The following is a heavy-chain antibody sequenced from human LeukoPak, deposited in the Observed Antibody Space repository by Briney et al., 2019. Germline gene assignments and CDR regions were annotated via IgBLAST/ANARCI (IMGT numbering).Heavy chain of an antibody. D-gene: IGHD1-26*01. CDR3: AEDTRTFDY. CDR2: INQDGSQK. CDR1: GFTFSSYS. Sequence: PGGSLRLSCAASGFTFSSYSMNWVRQAPGKGLEWVANINQDGSQKYYVDSVKGRFTVSRDNAKNSLFLQMNILRAEDTAVYYCAEDTRTFDYWGQGTLVTVSS. J-gene: IGHJ4*02. V-gene: IGHV3-7*01.